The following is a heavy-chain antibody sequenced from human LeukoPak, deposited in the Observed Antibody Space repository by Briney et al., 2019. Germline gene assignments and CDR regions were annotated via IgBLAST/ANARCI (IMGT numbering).Heavy chain of an antibody. CDR2: ICNSGST. V-gene: IGHV4-59*11. Sequence: PSETLSLTCTVSGGPIISHYWTWVRQSPAKGLEWIGDICNSGSTSYNPSLKSRVTISIDTSKNQFSLKLSSVTAADTAVYYCGRDALVGYLSFYYMDVWGKGTTVTVSS. D-gene: IGHD2-15*01. CDR3: GRDALVGYLSFYYMDV. CDR1: GGPIISHY. J-gene: IGHJ6*03.